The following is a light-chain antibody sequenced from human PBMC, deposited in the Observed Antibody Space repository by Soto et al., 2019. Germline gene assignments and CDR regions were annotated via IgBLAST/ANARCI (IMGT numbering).Light chain of an antibody. V-gene: IGKV3-15*01. CDR1: QSVNIN. J-gene: IGKJ1*01. CDR3: HQNNDWPPT. Sequence: VVMTQSPATLSVSPGERVTLSCRASQSVNINLAWYQQKPGQAPRLLIYGTSNRAAAIPARFSGSGSGTEFTLTIGSLQSEDLAVYYCHQNNDWPPTFGQGTKVDIK. CDR2: GTS.